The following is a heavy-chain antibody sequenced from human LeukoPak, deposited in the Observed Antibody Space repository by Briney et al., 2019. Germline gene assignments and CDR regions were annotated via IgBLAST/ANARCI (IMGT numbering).Heavy chain of an antibody. CDR3: AKDGARLGKTFDS. J-gene: IGHJ4*02. CDR1: GFTFSSYG. CDR2: IRYDGSNK. V-gene: IGHV3-30*02. D-gene: IGHD3-16*01. Sequence: GGSLRLSCAASGFTFSSYGMHWVRQAPGKGLEWVAFIRYDGSNKYYADSVKGRFTISRDNSKNTLFLQMNSLRGEDTAVYYCAKDGARLGKTFDSWGQGTLVTVSS.